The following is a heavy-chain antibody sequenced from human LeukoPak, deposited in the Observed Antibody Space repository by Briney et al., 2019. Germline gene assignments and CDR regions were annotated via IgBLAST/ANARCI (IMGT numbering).Heavy chain of an antibody. Sequence: PSETLSLTCTVSGGSISSYYWSWIRQPPGKGLEWIGYIYYSGSTNYNPSLKSRVTISVDTSKNQFSLKLSSVIAADTAVYYCARCSPRGYYYYGMDVWGQGTTVTVSS. CDR1: GGSISSYY. CDR3: ARCSPRGYYYYGMDV. D-gene: IGHD3-10*01. V-gene: IGHV4-59*01. J-gene: IGHJ6*02. CDR2: IYYSGST.